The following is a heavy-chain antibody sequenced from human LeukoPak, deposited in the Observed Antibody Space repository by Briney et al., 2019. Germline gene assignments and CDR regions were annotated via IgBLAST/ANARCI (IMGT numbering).Heavy chain of an antibody. Sequence: GSLRLSFVASGFTFRSYWMHWVRRAPGKGVEWGAVISYDGSNKYYTDSVKGRFTISRDNSKNTLYLQMNSLRAEDTAVYYCARDELESGQDLVIGVYYYYYGMDVWGQGTTVTVSS. D-gene: IGHD3-3*01. CDR1: GFTFRSYW. J-gene: IGHJ6*02. V-gene: IGHV3-30-3*01. CDR3: ARDELESGQDLVIGVYYYYYGMDV. CDR2: ISYDGSNK.